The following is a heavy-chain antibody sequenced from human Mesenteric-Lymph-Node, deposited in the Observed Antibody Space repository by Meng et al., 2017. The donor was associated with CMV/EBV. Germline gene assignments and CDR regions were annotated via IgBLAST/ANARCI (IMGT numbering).Heavy chain of an antibody. D-gene: IGHD4-23*01. CDR2: INHSGST. V-gene: IGHV4-34*01. Sequence: QGQRNHWAAGLLNHSETLAPTCAVYGGAFMDYYWSWIRQPPGKGLEWIGEINHSGSTNYNPSLKSRVTISVDTSKNQFSLKLSSVTAADTAVYYCARHQRWLKSEGGFNYWGQGTLVTVSS. CDR1: GGAFMDYY. J-gene: IGHJ4*02. CDR3: ARHQRWLKSEGGFNY.